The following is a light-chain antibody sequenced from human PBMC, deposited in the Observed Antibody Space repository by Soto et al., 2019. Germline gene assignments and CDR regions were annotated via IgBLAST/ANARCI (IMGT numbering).Light chain of an antibody. CDR2: EVS. CDR1: SSDVGNYSY. V-gene: IGLV2-14*01. Sequence: QSALTQPASVSGSPGQSITISCTGTSSDVGNYSYVCWYQQQPGKAPRLMIYEVSNRPSGVSDRFSGSKSGNTASLTISGLRAGDEGDYYGSEFPSKTIYVSGTGTKVPVL. CDR3: SEFPSKTIYV. J-gene: IGLJ1*01.